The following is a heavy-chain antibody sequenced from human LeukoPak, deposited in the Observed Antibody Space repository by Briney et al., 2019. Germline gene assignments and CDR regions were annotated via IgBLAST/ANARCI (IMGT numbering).Heavy chain of an antibody. D-gene: IGHD5-18*01. J-gene: IGHJ4*02. CDR3: AKDPRGYSYGYRD. CDR1: GFTFSSYN. V-gene: IGHV3-23*01. CDR2: ISGSGGST. Sequence: GGSLRLSCAASGFTFSSYNMDWVRQAPGKGLEWVSAISGSGGSTYYADSVKGRFTISRDNSKNTLYLQMNSLRAEDTAVYYCAKDPRGYSYGYRDWGQGTLVTVSS.